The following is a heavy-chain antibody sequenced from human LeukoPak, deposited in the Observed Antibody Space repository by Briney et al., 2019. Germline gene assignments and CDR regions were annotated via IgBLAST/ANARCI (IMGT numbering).Heavy chain of an antibody. Sequence: GGSLRLSCAASGFTFSSYWMSWVRQAPGKGLEWVANIKQDGSEKFFVDSVKGRFTISRDNAKNSLFLQMNSLRAEDTAVYFCARDKRLPGATGVGDYWGQGTLVTVSS. CDR3: ARDKRLPGATGVGDY. CDR2: IKQDGSEK. V-gene: IGHV3-7*01. CDR1: GFTFSSYW. J-gene: IGHJ4*02. D-gene: IGHD5-12*01.